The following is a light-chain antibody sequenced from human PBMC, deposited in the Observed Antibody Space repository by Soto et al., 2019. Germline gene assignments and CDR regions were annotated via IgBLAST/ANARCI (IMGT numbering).Light chain of an antibody. CDR2: EVS. Sequence: QSALTQPASVSGSPGQSITISCTGTSSHVGGYNYVSWYQHHPGKAPKLMISEVSNRPSGVSNRFSGSKSGNTASLTISGLQAEDEADYYCSSFTSSTAVVFGGGTKLTVL. J-gene: IGLJ2*01. V-gene: IGLV2-14*01. CDR1: SSHVGGYNY. CDR3: SSFTSSTAVV.